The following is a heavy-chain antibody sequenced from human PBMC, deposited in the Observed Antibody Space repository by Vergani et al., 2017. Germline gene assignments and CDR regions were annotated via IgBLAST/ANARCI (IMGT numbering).Heavy chain of an antibody. CDR1: GGSISSYY. Sequence: QVQLQESGPGLVKPSETLSLTCTVSGGSISSYYWSWIRQPPGKGLEWIGYIYYSGSTNYNPSLKSRVTISVATSKNQFSLKLSSVTAADTAGYYCARAVDTAMVLDYWGQGTLVTVSS. J-gene: IGHJ4*02. CDR3: ARAVDTAMVLDY. D-gene: IGHD5-18*01. CDR2: IYYSGST. V-gene: IGHV4-59*01.